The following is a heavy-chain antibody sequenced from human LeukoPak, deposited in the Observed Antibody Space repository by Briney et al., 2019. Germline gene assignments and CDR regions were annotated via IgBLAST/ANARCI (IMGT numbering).Heavy chain of an antibody. CDR2: IYYSGST. J-gene: IGHJ4*02. CDR3: ARGGGSGWYFLDY. D-gene: IGHD6-19*01. V-gene: IGHV4-59*01. CDR1: GGSISSYY. Sequence: SVTLSLTCTVSGGSISSYYWSWIRQPPGKGLEWIGYIYYSGSTNYNPSLKSRVTISVDTSKNQFSLKLSSVTAADTAVYYCARGGGSGWYFLDYWGQGTLVTVSS.